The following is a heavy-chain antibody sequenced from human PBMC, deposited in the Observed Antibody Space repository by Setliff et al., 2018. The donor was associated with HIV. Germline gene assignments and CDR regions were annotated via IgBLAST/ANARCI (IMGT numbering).Heavy chain of an antibody. CDR3: ARATPGGTYFPYNFDY. CDR2: IYYSGST. V-gene: IGHV4-59*08. CDR1: GGSISSYY. J-gene: IGHJ4*02. D-gene: IGHD1-26*01. Sequence: SETLSLTCSVSGGSISSYYWSWIRQPPGKGLEWIGYIYYSGSTNFNPSLESRVTISVDTSKNQFSLKLSSVTAADTAIYYCARATPGGTYFPYNFDYWGQGSLVT.